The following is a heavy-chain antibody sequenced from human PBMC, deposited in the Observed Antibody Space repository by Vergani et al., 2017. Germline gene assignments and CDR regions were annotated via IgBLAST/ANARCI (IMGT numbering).Heavy chain of an antibody. CDR3: ATQPHYYDSSGYPIGYFDY. V-gene: IGHV5-51*01. CDR1: GYSFTSYW. D-gene: IGHD3-22*01. Sequence: EVQLVQSGAEVKKPGESLKISCKGSGYSFTSYWIGWVRQMPGKGLEWMGIIYPGDSDTRYSPSFQGQVTISADKSISTAYLQWSSLKASDTAMYYCATQPHYYDSSGYPIGYFDYWGQGTLVTVSS. CDR2: IYPGDSDT. J-gene: IGHJ4*02.